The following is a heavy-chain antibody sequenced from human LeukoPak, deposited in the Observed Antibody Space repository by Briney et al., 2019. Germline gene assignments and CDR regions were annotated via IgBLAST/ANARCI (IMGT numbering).Heavy chain of an antibody. CDR3: AKDWIQFNRVFDCFDT. D-gene: IGHD2-21*01. CDR1: GVTAYINA. CDR2: MCNTEI. V-gene: IGHV3-23*01. J-gene: IGHJ4*02. Sequence: GGALRLSCATSGVTAYINATRWVREAPGKRVESGSPMCNTEIVYADPVTGRSDISRDKSINTVYVHRNRLRVEDTAVYYCAKDWIQFNRVFDCFDTWGQGTLVTVSS.